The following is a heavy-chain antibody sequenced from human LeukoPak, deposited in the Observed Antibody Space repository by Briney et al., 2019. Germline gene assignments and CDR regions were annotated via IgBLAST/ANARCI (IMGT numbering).Heavy chain of an antibody. CDR2: INSNSRTI. CDR1: GFTFSSYM. CDR3: AKPYYYGSRSYMDY. Sequence: GGSLRLSCAASGFTFSSYMMNWVRQAPGKGLEWVSYINSNSRTIYYADSVKGRFTVSRDNAKNSLYLQMNSVRDEDTAVYYCAKPYYYGSRSYMDYWGQGTLVTVSS. J-gene: IGHJ4*02. D-gene: IGHD3-10*01. V-gene: IGHV3-48*02.